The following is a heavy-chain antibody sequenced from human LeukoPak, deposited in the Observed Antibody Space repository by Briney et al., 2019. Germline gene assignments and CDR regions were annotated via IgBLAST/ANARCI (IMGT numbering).Heavy chain of an antibody. D-gene: IGHD1-1*01. J-gene: IGHJ3*01. CDR3: ARDPGIDAFDV. V-gene: IGHV3-21*04. Sequence: PGGSLRLSCAASGFSFSTFSMNWVRQAPGEGLEWVSSITSSSNYIYYADTVKGRFTISRDNAKNTVYLQMNSLGAEDTAVYYCARDPGIDAFDVWGQGTMVTVSS. CDR2: ITSSSNYI. CDR1: GFSFSTFS.